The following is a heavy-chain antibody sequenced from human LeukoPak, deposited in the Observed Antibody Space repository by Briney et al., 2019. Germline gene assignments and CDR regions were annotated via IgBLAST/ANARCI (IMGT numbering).Heavy chain of an antibody. Sequence: ASVKVSCKASGYTFTSYGTSWVRQAPGQGLEWLGWISAYNGNTNYAQKLQGRVTMTTDTATSTAYMELRSLRSDDTAVYYCARDPVAGPLGSWFDPWGQGTLVTVSS. V-gene: IGHV1-18*04. J-gene: IGHJ5*02. CDR3: ARDPVAGPLGSWFDP. D-gene: IGHD6-19*01. CDR2: ISAYNGNT. CDR1: GYTFTSYG.